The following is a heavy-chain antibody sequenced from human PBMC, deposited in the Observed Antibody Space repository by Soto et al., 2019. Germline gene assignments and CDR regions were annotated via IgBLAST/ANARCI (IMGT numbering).Heavy chain of an antibody. CDR2: IYPSNSDT. V-gene: IGHV5-51*01. CDR3: ARGPGDYGDYFDY. D-gene: IGHD4-17*01. Sequence: GESLKISCKGSGYSFTSYWIGWVRQMPGRGLEWMGIIYPSNSDTRYSPSFRGQVTISADKSISTAYLQWSSLKASDTAMYYCARGPGDYGDYFDYWGQGTLVTVSS. J-gene: IGHJ4*02. CDR1: GYSFTSYW.